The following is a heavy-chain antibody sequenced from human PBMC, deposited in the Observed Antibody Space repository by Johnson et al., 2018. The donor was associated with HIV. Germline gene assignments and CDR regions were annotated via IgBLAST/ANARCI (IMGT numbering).Heavy chain of an antibody. Sequence: VQLVESGGGVVQPGKSLRLSCAASGFTVSSNEMSWVRQAPGKGLEWVSSISGSTIYYADSVTGRFTISRDNAKNSLYLQMNSLRAEDTAVYYCARDVGSGPAFDIWGQGTMVTVSS. CDR2: ISGSTI. CDR3: ARDVGSGPAFDI. V-gene: IGHV3-69-1*01. CDR1: GFTVSSNE. D-gene: IGHD2-15*01. J-gene: IGHJ3*02.